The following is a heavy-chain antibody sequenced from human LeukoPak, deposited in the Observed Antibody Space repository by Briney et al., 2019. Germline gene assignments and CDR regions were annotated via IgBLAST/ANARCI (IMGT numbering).Heavy chain of an antibody. CDR3: GRVGGRSKAAKGDAFDI. D-gene: IGHD6-6*01. J-gene: IGHJ3*02. CDR1: GFTFSSYS. V-gene: IGHV3-21*01. CDR2: ISSGSTYM. Sequence: TGGSLRLSCAASGFTFSSYSMNWVRQAPGKGLEWVSSISSGSTYMYYADSVKGRLSISRDNAQNSMYLQMNSLRAEDTAVYYCGRVGGRSKAAKGDAFDIWGQGTMVTVSS.